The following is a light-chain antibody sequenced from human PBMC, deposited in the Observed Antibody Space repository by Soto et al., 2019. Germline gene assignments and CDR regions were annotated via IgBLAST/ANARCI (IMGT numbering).Light chain of an antibody. CDR3: FSYAGSYRV. Sequence: QSALTQPRSVSGSPGQSVTISCTGTSSDVGGYNYVSWYQQHPGKAPKLMIYDVSKRPSGVPDRFSGSKSGNTASLTISGLQAEDEADYYCFSYAGSYRVFFGGTKLTVL. CDR2: DVS. CDR1: SSDVGGYNY. J-gene: IGLJ3*02. V-gene: IGLV2-11*01.